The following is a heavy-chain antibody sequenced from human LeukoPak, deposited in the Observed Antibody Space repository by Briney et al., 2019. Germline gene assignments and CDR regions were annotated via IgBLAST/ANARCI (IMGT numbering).Heavy chain of an antibody. Sequence: GGSLRLSCAASGFTFDDYTMHWVRQAPGRGLEWVSLISWDGGSTYYADSVKGRFTISRDNSKNSLHLQMNSLRTEDTALYYCAKDNGGSQPLAWSVGAFDIWGQGTMVTVSS. CDR3: AKDNGGSQPLAWSVGAFDI. CDR1: GFTFDDYT. J-gene: IGHJ3*02. D-gene: IGHD1-26*01. CDR2: ISWDGGST. V-gene: IGHV3-43*01.